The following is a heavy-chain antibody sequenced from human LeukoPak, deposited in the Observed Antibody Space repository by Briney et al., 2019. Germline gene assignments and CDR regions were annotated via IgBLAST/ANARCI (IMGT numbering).Heavy chain of an antibody. D-gene: IGHD4-17*01. J-gene: IGHJ6*02. CDR3: XXXXXTVPYYGMDV. CDR2: IYYSGST. CDR1: GGSISSYY. V-gene: IGHV4-59*01. Sequence: SETLSLTCTVSGGSISSYYWSWIRQPPGKGLEWIGYIYYSGSTNYNPSLKSRVTISVDTSKNQFSLKLSSVTAADTSVYYCXXXXXTVPYYGMDVWGQGTTVTVSS.